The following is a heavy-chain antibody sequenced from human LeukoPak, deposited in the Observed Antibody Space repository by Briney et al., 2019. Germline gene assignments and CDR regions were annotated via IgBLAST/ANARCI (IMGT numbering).Heavy chain of an antibody. CDR3: ARGMAGAYDYNYFDP. CDR2: IHASGTT. D-gene: IGHD5-12*01. V-gene: IGHV4-4*07. Sequence: SETLSLTCTVSGDSISSYYWSWIRQPAGKGLEWIGRIHASGTTRYNPSLKSRVTMSVDTSKNQFSLKLISVAAADTAVYFCARGMAGAYDYNYFDPWGQGTLVTASS. J-gene: IGHJ5*02. CDR1: GDSISSYY.